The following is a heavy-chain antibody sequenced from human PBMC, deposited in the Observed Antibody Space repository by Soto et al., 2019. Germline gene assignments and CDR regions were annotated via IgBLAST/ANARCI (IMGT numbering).Heavy chain of an antibody. CDR3: ASDCSGDCYSGSPLYYYYGMDV. J-gene: IGHJ6*02. V-gene: IGHV1-69*12. Sequence: QVQLVQSGAEVKKPGSSVKVSCKASGGTFSSYAISWVRQAPGQGLEWMGGIIPIFGTADYAQKFQGRVTITADESTSTAYMELSRLRSEDTAVYYCASDCSGDCYSGSPLYYYYGMDVWGQGTTVTVSS. D-gene: IGHD2-21*02. CDR2: IIPIFGTA. CDR1: GGTFSSYA.